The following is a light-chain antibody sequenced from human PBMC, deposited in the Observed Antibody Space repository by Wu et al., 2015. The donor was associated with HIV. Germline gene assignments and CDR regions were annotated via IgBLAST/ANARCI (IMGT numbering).Light chain of an antibody. CDR1: QSVSGN. V-gene: IGKV3-15*01. Sequence: EIVLTQSPATLSVSPGERATLSCRASQSVSGNLAWYQQKPGQAPRLLIYAASTRATGIPARFSGSGSGTEFTLTISRMQSEDFAFYYCQQYDQWRTFGQGTKVESK. CDR3: QQYDQWRT. J-gene: IGKJ1*01. CDR2: AAS.